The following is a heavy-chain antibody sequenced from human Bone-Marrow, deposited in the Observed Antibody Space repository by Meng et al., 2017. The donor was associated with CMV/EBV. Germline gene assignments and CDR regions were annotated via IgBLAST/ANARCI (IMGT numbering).Heavy chain of an antibody. CDR3: ARDSTRQADYYGMDV. Sequence: SETLSLTCTVSGGSISSYYWSWIRQPPGKGLEWIGYIYYGGSTNYNPSLKSRVTISVDTSKNQFSLKLSSVTAADTAVYYCARDSTRQADYYGMDVWGQGSTVTGSS. CDR1: GGSISSYY. J-gene: IGHJ6*01. CDR2: IYYGGST. D-gene: IGHD1-26*01. V-gene: IGHV4-59*01.